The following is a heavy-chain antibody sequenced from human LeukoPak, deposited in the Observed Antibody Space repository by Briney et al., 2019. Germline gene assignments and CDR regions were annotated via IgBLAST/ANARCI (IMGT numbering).Heavy chain of an antibody. Sequence: LSGGSLRPSCAASGFTFSSYSMNWVRQAPGKGLEWVSYISSSSSTIYYADSVKGRFTISRDNAKNSLYLQMNSLRAEDTAVYYCARGATIFGVVIYYWGQGTLVTVSS. CDR1: GFTFSSYS. CDR2: ISSSSSTI. V-gene: IGHV3-48*01. J-gene: IGHJ4*02. CDR3: ARGATIFGVVIYY. D-gene: IGHD3-3*01.